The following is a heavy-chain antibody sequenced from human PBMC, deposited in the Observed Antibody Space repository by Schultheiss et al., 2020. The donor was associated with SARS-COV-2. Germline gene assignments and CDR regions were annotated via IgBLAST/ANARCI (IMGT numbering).Heavy chain of an antibody. CDR2: ISYDGSNK. D-gene: IGHD2-2*01. J-gene: IGHJ6*02. CDR1: GFTFSSYG. CDR3: ARGVGGTSCSKRNYYYGMDV. Sequence: GGSLRLSCAASGFTFSSYGMHWVRQAPGKGLEWVAVISYDGSNKYYADSVKGRFTISRDNSKNTLYLQMNSLRAEDTAVYYCARGVGGTSCSKRNYYYGMDVWGRGTTVTVSS. V-gene: IGHV3-30*03.